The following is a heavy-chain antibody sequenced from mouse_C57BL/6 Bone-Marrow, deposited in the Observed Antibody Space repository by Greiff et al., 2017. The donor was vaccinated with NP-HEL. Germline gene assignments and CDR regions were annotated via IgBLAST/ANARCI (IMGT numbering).Heavy chain of an antibody. CDR2: IDPSDSYT. Sequence: QVQLQQPGAELVRPGTSVKLSCKASGYTFTSSWMHWVKQRPGQGLEWIGVIDPSDSYTNYNQKFKGKATLTVDTSSSTAYMQLSSLTSEDSAVYYCGHYYGSSPFDYWGQGTTLTVSS. V-gene: IGHV1-59*01. CDR1: GYTFTSSW. J-gene: IGHJ2*01. D-gene: IGHD1-1*01. CDR3: GHYYGSSPFDY.